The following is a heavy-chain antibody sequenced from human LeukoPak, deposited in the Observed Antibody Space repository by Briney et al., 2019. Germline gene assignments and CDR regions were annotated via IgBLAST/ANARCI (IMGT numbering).Heavy chain of an antibody. CDR2: SSSSGSII. J-gene: IGHJ6*04. CDR3: AELGITMIGGV. V-gene: IGHV3-48*03. Sequence: QPGGSLRLSCAASGFTFSSYEMSWVRQAPGKGLEWVSYSSSSGSIIYYADSVKGRFTISRDNAKNSLYLQMNSLRAEDTAVYYCAELGITMIGGVWGKGTTVTISS. CDR1: GFTFSSYE. D-gene: IGHD3-10*02.